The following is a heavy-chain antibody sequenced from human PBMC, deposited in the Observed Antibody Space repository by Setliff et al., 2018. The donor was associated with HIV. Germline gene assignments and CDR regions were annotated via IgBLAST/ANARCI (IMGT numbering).Heavy chain of an antibody. CDR3: ASRVYYYDSSGYLREEGFDP. J-gene: IGHJ5*02. V-gene: IGHV4-39*01. CDR2: IYYSGST. CDR1: GGSINDERYY. D-gene: IGHD3-22*01. Sequence: SETLSLTCSVSGGSINDERYYWSWIRQPPGKGLEWIGSIYYSGSTYYNPSLKSRVTISVDTSKNQFSLKLSSVTAADAAVYYCASRVYYYDSSGYLREEGFDPWGQGTLVTVSS.